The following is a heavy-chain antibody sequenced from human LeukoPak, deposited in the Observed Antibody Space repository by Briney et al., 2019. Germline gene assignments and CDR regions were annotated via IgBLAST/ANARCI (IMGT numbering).Heavy chain of an antibody. CDR3: AKGQWLVGYFDY. V-gene: IGHV3-23*01. Sequence: GGSLRLSCAASGFTFSSYAMSWVRQAPGKGLEWVSAISGSGGSTYYADSVKGRFTISRDNSKSTLYLQMNSLRAEDTAVYYCAKGQWLVGYFDYWGQGTLVTVSS. CDR2: ISGSGGST. J-gene: IGHJ4*02. CDR1: GFTFSSYA. D-gene: IGHD6-19*01.